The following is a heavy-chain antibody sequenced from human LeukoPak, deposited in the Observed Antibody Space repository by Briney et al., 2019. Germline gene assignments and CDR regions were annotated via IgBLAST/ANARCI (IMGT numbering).Heavy chain of an antibody. Sequence: GGPLRLSCVASGFTFGDYAMTWVRQAPGKGLEWVSAITGSGPTTYYAASVQGRFTISRDNSNNLVFLQMNNLRVDDTAVYYCAKAPDFVWGSYRNNYFDSWGQGTLVSVS. CDR1: GFTFGDYA. J-gene: IGHJ5*01. CDR2: ITGSGPTT. D-gene: IGHD3-16*02. CDR3: AKAPDFVWGSYRNNYFDS. V-gene: IGHV3-23*01.